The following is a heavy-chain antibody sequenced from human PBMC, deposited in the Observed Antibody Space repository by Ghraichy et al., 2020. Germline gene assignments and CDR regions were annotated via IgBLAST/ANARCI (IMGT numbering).Heavy chain of an antibody. CDR2: IYSDGRT. D-gene: IGHD2-2*01. CDR3: ARRCSSTSCSHGAFDI. J-gene: IGHJ3*02. CDR1: GFTVSSTY. Sequence: LSLTCAASGFTVSSTYMSWVRQAPGKGLDWVSVIYSDGRTYYGDSVKGRFSISRDNSQNIVFLQMNSLGPEDTAVYYCARRCSSTSCSHGAFDIWGQGTMVTVSS. V-gene: IGHV3-66*04.